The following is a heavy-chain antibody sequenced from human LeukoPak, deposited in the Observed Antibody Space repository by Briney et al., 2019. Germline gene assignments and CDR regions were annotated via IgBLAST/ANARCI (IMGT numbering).Heavy chain of an antibody. CDR2: INDNGDGT. J-gene: IGHJ4*02. CDR1: GFTFSSYA. CDR3: AICAVAGLLNY. V-gene: IGHV3-23*01. D-gene: IGHD6-19*01. Sequence: GGSLRLSCAASGFTFSSYAMSWVRQAPGKGLKWVSTINDNGDGTYYADSVKGRFTISRDNSKNTLYLQMNSLRAEDTAVYYCAICAVAGLLNYWGQGTLVTVSS.